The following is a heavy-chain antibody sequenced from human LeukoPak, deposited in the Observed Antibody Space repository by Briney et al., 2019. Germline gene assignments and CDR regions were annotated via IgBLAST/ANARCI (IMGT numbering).Heavy chain of an antibody. J-gene: IGHJ4*02. D-gene: IGHD1-7*01. CDR3: ARGDYNWNYGSFDY. Sequence: PGESLRLSCAPSGFTFTNYWMSWVRQAPGKGLEWVANIKQDGSEKYYVGSVKGRFTISRDNAKNSLYPQMNNLRAEDTALYFCARGDYNWNYGSFDYWGQGTLVTVS. CDR1: GFTFTNYW. V-gene: IGHV3-7*01. CDR2: IKQDGSEK.